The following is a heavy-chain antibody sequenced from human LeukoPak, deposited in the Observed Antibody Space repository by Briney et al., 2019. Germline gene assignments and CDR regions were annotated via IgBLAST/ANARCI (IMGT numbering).Heavy chain of an antibody. V-gene: IGHV3-30*02. D-gene: IGHD3-10*01. J-gene: IGHJ6*04. Sequence: GGSLRLSCAASGFTFSSYGMHWVRQAPGKGLEWVAFIRYDGSNKYYADSVKGRFTISRDNSKNTLYLQMNSLRAEDTAVYYCAKDSPMVRGVPYLDVWGKGTTVTVSS. CDR1: GFTFSSYG. CDR3: AKDSPMVRGVPYLDV. CDR2: IRYDGSNK.